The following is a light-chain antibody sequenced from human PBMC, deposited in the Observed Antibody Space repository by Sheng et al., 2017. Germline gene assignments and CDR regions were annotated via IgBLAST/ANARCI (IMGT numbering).Light chain of an antibody. Sequence: QSALTQPPSASGSPGQSVTISCTGTSSDVGGYNYVSWYQQHPGKAPKLLIYEVSRRPSGVPDRFSGSKSGSTASLTVSGLQAEDEADYYCCSYADSRVFGGGTKLTVL. V-gene: IGLV2-8*01. J-gene: IGLJ3*02. CDR3: CSYADSRV. CDR1: SSDVGGYNY. CDR2: EVS.